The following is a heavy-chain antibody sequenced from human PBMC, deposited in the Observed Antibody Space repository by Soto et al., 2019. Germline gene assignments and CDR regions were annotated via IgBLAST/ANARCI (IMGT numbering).Heavy chain of an antibody. CDR3: ARASVFYDFWSGYNWFDP. V-gene: IGHV4-30-2*01. CDR2: IYHSGST. CDR1: GGSISSGGYS. D-gene: IGHD3-3*01. Sequence: SETLSLTCAVSGGSISSGGYSWSWIRQPPGKGLEWIGYIYHSGSTYYNSSLKSRVTISVDRSKNQFSLKLSSVTAADTAVYYCARASVFYDFWSGYNWFDPWGQGTLVTVSS. J-gene: IGHJ5*02.